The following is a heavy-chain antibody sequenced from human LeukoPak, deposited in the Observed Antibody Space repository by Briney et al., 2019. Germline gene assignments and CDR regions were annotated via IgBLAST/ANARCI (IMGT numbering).Heavy chain of an antibody. CDR2: FDPEDGET. CDR1: GYTLTELS. CDR3: ATASTSKTPDFDY. V-gene: IGHV1-24*01. Sequence: GASVKVSCKVSGYTLTELSIHWVRQAPGKGLEWMGGFDPEDGETIYAQKFQGRVTMTEDTSTDTAYMELSSLRSEDTAVYYCATASTSKTPDFDYWGQGTLVTVSS. D-gene: IGHD5/OR15-5a*01. J-gene: IGHJ4*02.